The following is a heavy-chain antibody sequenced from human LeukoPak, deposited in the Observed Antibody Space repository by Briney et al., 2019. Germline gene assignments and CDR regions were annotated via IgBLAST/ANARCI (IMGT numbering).Heavy chain of an antibody. V-gene: IGHV3-53*01. Sequence: PGGSLRLSHAACVFTVHSNYMTGVRQAPAKALAWGSVLYSDRNTFDADSVKGRFTISSDSSENTLYLQMNSLRAEDTAVYYCAREPQVSYWGGGALVTVSS. CDR2: LYSDRNT. J-gene: IGHJ4*02. CDR3: AREPQVSY. CDR1: VFTVHSNY. D-gene: IGHD6-6*01.